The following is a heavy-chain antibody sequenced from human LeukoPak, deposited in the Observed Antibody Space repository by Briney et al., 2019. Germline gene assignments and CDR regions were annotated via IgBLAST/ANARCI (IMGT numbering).Heavy chain of an antibody. D-gene: IGHD1-26*01. J-gene: IGHJ4*02. CDR2: IWYDGSNE. CDR1: GFTFRSYG. Sequence: GGSLRLSCVASGFTFRSYGMHWVRQATGKGLERVAVIWYDGSNEHYADSVKGRFAISRDNSKNTLSLQMNSLRVGDSAVYCCVKDRPGGIVGQLDHWGQGTLVTVSS. V-gene: IGHV3-33*03. CDR3: VKDRPGGIVGQLDH.